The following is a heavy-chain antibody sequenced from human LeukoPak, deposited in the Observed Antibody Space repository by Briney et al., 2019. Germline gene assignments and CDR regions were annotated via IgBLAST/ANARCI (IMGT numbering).Heavy chain of an antibody. CDR1: GFTFSNAW. CDR2: LYYSGST. J-gene: IGHJ6*03. V-gene: IGHV4-59*01. CDR3: VRGGRTGQLVGSFRDYYYYMDV. D-gene: IGHD6-6*01. Sequence: GSLRLSCAASGFTFSNAWMSWIRQPPGKGLEWIGYLYYSGSTNYNPSLESRVTISVDTSKNQFSLNLSSVTAADTAVYYCVRGGRTGQLVGSFRDYYYYMDVWGKGTTVTVSS.